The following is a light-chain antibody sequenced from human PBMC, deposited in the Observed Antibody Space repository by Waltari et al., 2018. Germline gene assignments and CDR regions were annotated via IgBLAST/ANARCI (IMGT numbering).Light chain of an antibody. V-gene: IGLV1-47*01. CDR2: RKN. J-gene: IGLJ3*02. Sequence: QSVLTQPPSASGTPGQRVTISCSGLSSNIGSNYVYWYQQPPGTAPKLLIYRKNQRPSGVPGRFSGSKSGTSASLAISGLRSEDEADYYCETWDDSLSGWVFGGGTKLTVL. CDR1: SSNIGSNY. CDR3: ETWDDSLSGWV.